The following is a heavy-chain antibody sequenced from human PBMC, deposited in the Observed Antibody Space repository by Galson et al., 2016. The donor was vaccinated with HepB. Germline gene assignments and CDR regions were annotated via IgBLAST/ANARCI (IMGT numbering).Heavy chain of an antibody. D-gene: IGHD3-10*01. CDR2: IWYDGSNQ. J-gene: IGHJ4*01. CDR3: ARDRGAPYYN. V-gene: IGHV3-33*01. Sequence: SLRLSCAASGFTFSSYGMHWVRQAPGKGLEWVAVIWYDGSNQFYADSVKGRFTISRDNSKNTLYLQMNSLRAGDTAVYYCARDRGAPYYNWGHGTLVTVSS. CDR1: GFTFSSYG.